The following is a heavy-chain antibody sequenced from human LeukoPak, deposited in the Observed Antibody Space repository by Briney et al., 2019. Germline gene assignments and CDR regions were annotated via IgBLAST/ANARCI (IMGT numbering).Heavy chain of an antibody. CDR2: FSGGAGST. Sequence: GGSLRLSCAASGFTFSNYALSWVRQAPGKGLEWVSGFSGGAGSTHYADSVKGRFTISRDNSKNTLFLQMNNLRAEDTAVYYCAKDVRGGCSGDNCYYWGQGALVTVSS. V-gene: IGHV3-23*01. CDR1: GFTFSNYA. J-gene: IGHJ4*02. D-gene: IGHD2-15*01. CDR3: AKDVRGGCSGDNCYY.